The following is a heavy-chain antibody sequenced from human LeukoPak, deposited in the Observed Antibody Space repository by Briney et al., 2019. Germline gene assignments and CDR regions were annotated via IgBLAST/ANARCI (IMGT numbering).Heavy chain of an antibody. D-gene: IGHD3-22*01. CDR2: IYHSGST. CDR3: ARGTHYYDSGGYGYFDY. Sequence: SQTLSLTCAVSGGSISSGGYSWSWIRQPPGKGLEWIGYIYHSGSTYYNPSLKSRVTISVDTSKNQFSLKLSSMTATDTAVYHCARGTHYYDSGGYGYFDYWGQGTLVTVSS. J-gene: IGHJ4*02. V-gene: IGHV4-30-2*01. CDR1: GGSISSGGYS.